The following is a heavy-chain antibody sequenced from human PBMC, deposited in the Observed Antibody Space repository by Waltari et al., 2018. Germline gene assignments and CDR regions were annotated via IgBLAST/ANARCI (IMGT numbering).Heavy chain of an antibody. CDR1: DYSIRSGHY. J-gene: IGHJ5*02. Sequence: QVQLLESGPGLVKPSETLSLTCAVSDYSIRSGHYWGWIRQPPGKGLEWIGSIYYSGSTNYNPALKSRVTISVDTSKNQFSLKMTSVTASDTAVYYCARSSVSCCNWFDPWGQGTLVTVSS. CDR3: ARSSVSCCNWFDP. CDR2: IYYSGST. D-gene: IGHD2-2*01. V-gene: IGHV4-38-2*01.